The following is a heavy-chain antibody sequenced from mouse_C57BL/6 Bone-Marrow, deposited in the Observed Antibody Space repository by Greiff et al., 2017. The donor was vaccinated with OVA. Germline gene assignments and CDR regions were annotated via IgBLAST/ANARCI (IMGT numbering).Heavy chain of an antibody. D-gene: IGHD1-3*01. V-gene: IGHV5-12*01. CDR2: ISNGGGST. CDR3: ARHGRKGLYFDV. Sequence: EVQLVESGGGLVQPGGSLKLSCAASGFTFSDYYMYWVRQTPEKRLEWVAYISNGGGSTYYPDTVKGRFTISRDNAKNTLYLQMSLLNSEDTAMYYCARHGRKGLYFDVWGTGTTVTVSS. CDR1: GFTFSDYY. J-gene: IGHJ1*03.